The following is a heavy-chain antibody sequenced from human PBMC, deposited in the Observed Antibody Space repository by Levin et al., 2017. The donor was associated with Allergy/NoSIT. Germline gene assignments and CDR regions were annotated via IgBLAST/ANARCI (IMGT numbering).Heavy chain of an antibody. V-gene: IGHV4-4*07. Sequence: SETLSLTCTVSGGSISSYYWSWIRQPAGKGLEWIGRIYTSGSTNYNPSLKSRVTMSVDTSKNQFSLKLSSVTAADTAVYYCARDLTTVTTWFWFDPWGQGTLVTVSS. CDR2: IYTSGST. CDR1: GGSISSYY. J-gene: IGHJ5*02. CDR3: ARDLTTVTTWFWFDP. D-gene: IGHD4-17*01.